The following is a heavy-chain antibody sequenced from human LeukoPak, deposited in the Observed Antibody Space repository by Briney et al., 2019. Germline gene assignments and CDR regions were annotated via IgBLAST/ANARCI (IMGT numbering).Heavy chain of an antibody. CDR1: GYSISSGNY. CDR3: ARDGDFYYFDY. V-gene: IGHV4-38-2*02. J-gene: IGHJ4*02. Sequence: PSETLSLTCTVSGYSISSGNYWGWIRQPPGKGPEWIGSIYQSGSTYYNPSLKSRVSISVDTSKNQFSLRLSSVTAADTAVYYCARDGDFYYFDYWGQGTLVTVSS. CDR2: IYQSGST.